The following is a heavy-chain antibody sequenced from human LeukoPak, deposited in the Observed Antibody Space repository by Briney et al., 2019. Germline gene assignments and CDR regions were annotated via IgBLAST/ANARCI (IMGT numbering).Heavy chain of an antibody. Sequence: PSETLSLTCAVYGGSFSGYYWSWIRQPPGKGLEWIGEINHSGSTNYNPSLKSRVTISVDTSKNQFSLKPSSVTAADTAVYYCARRLSGSYFVAFDYWGQGTLVTVSS. CDR1: GGSFSGYY. CDR2: INHSGST. V-gene: IGHV4-34*01. CDR3: ARRLSGSYFVAFDY. J-gene: IGHJ4*02. D-gene: IGHD1-26*01.